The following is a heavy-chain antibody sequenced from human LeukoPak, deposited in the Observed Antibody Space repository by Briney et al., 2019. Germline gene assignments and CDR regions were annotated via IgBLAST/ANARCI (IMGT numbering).Heavy chain of an antibody. CDR2: IIPMFGTT. CDR3: ARDWDYGSGSYRAFDI. Sequence: SVKVSCKASGGTFTTYGITWVRQAPGQGLEWMGGIIPMFGTTIYAQKFQGRVTITADESTSIAYMELSSLRSEDTAVYYCARDWDYGSGSYRAFDIWGQGTLVTVSS. V-gene: IGHV1-69*01. CDR1: GGTFTTYG. D-gene: IGHD3-10*01. J-gene: IGHJ3*02.